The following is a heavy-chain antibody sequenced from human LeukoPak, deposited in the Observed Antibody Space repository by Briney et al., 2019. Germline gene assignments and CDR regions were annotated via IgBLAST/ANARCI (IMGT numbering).Heavy chain of an antibody. D-gene: IGHD1-14*01. CDR3: ARDPLQPAPDYFDF. Sequence: PGGSLRLSCVASGFTFSSYAMHWVRQAPGKGPEWVAVISHDGNTKYYADSVKGRVTISRDNFKNMLYLQLSTLRVEDTAMYYCARDPLQPAPDYFDFCGQGTLVTVPS. V-gene: IGHV3-30-3*01. J-gene: IGHJ4*02. CDR1: GFTFSSYA. CDR2: ISHDGNTK.